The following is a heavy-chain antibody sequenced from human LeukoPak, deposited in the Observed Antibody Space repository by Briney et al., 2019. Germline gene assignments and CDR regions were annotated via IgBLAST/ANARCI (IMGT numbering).Heavy chain of an antibody. V-gene: IGHV4-59*01. CDR1: GGSISSYS. CDR2: IYHEGSA. D-gene: IGHD3-3*01. J-gene: IGHJ4*02. CDR3: ARGVPEYYDFWSGYFYCFDY. Sequence: SETLSLTCTVSGGSISSYSWSWIRQPPGKGLEWIGYIYHEGSANYNPSLKSRVTISVNTSKKQFSLKLTSVTAADTAVYYCARGVPEYYDFWSGYFYCFDYWGQGTLVTVSS.